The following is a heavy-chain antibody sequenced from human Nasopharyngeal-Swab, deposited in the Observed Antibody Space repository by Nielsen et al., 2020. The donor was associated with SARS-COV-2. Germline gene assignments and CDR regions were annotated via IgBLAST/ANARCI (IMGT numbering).Heavy chain of an antibody. CDR1: GYTLTRYF. V-gene: IGHV1-46*01. Sequence: ASVKVSCKASGYTLTRYFMHWVRQAPGQGLEWMGIINPSGGSTNYAQKFQGRVTMTRDTSTSTVYMELSSLRSEDTAVYYCARERPEHYFDLWGPGTLVTVSS. J-gene: IGHJ4*02. D-gene: IGHD2-21*01. CDR2: INPSGGST. CDR3: ARERPEHYFDL.